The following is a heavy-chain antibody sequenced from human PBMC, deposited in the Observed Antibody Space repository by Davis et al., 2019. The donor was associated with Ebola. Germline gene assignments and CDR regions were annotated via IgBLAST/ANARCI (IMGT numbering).Heavy chain of an antibody. Sequence: GESLKISCAASGFTFRGSAMHRVRQASGKGPEWVGLFRSKANSYATAYAASVNGRFTISRDDSKNTAYLQMNSLTTEDTAVYYSTSVVGTNDYWGQGTLVTVSS. J-gene: IGHJ4*02. CDR3: TSVVGTNDY. D-gene: IGHD1-26*01. V-gene: IGHV3-73*01. CDR2: FRSKANSYAT. CDR1: GFTFRGSA.